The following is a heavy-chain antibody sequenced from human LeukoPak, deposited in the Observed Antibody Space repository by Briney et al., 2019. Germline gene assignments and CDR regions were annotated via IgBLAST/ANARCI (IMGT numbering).Heavy chain of an antibody. CDR3: VRDVGAVRGEVYFDY. V-gene: IGHV3-53*01. CDR2: IYSDNT. Sequence: GGSLRLSCTVSGFTVSSNSMSWVRQAPGKGLEWVSFIYSDNTHYSDSVKGRFTISRDNSKNTLYLQMNSLRAEDTAMYFCVRDVGAVRGEVYFDYWGQGTLVTVSS. J-gene: IGHJ4*02. D-gene: IGHD3-10*01. CDR1: GFTVSSNS.